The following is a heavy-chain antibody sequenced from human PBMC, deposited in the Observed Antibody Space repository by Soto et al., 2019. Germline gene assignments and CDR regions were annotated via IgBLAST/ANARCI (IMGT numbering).Heavy chain of an antibody. V-gene: IGHV4-34*01. CDR2: INHSGST. CDR1: GGSFSGYY. D-gene: IGHD6-13*01. Sequence: SETLSLTCAVYGGSFSGYYWSWIRQPPGKGLEWIGEINHSGSTNYNPSLKSRVTISVDTSKNQFSLKLSTVTAADTAVYYCARGHIAAAGTSNWYDPWGQGTLVTVSS. J-gene: IGHJ5*02. CDR3: ARGHIAAAGTSNWYDP.